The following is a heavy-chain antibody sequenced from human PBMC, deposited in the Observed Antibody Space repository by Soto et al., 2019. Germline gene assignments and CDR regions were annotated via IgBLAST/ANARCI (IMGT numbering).Heavy chain of an antibody. J-gene: IGHJ4*02. CDR3: ARGGGRPDY. V-gene: IGHV4-59*08. CDR1: GGSISSYY. CDR2: IYYSGST. Sequence: QVQLQESGPGLVKPSETLSLTCTVSGGSISSYYWSWIRQPPGKGLEWIGYIYYSGSTNYTPPLKIRLTIAVDPSKNQFSLKLSSVTAADTAVYYCARGGGRPDYWGQGTLVTVSS. D-gene: IGHD1-26*01.